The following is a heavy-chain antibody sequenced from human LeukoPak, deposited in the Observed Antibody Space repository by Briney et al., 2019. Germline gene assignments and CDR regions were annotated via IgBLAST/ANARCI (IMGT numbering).Heavy chain of an antibody. V-gene: IGHV3-30*02. CDR2: IPYDGSNK. CDR1: GFTFNTCG. D-gene: IGHD3-10*01. Sequence: GGSLRLSCAASGFTFNTCGMHWVRQAPGKGLEWVAFIPYDGSNKWYAGSVKGRFTISRDTSKNTLYLQMNSLRDEDTAVYYCAKGVGGSASYYYMDVWGKGTTVTVSS. J-gene: IGHJ6*03. CDR3: AKGVGGSASYYYMDV.